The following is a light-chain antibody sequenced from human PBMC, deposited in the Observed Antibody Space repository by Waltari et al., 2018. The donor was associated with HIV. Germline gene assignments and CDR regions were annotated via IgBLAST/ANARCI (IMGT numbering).Light chain of an antibody. CDR1: QTVTSNY. J-gene: IGKJ2*01. V-gene: IGKV3-20*01. Sequence: EIVLAQSPRTLSLSPGERATLSCRASQTVTSNYLAWYQVRPGQAPRLLIYGASIRATGVPDKFSGSGSGTDLTLTIGRLEPEDFAVYYCHQYGTSPRTFGQGSKVEIK. CDR2: GAS. CDR3: HQYGTSPRT.